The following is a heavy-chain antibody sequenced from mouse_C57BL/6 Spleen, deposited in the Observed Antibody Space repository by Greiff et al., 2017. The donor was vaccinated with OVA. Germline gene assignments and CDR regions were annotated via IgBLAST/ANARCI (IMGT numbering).Heavy chain of an antibody. CDR1: GYTFTSYG. CDR3: ARGGGNYVNAMDY. Sequence: VQGVESGAELARPGASVKLSCKASGYTFTSYGISWVKQRTGQGLEWIGEIYPRSGNTYYNEKFKGKATLTADKSSSTAYMELRSLTSEDSAVYFCARGGGNYVNAMDYWGQGTSVTVSS. D-gene: IGHD2-1*01. CDR2: IYPRSGNT. V-gene: IGHV1-81*01. J-gene: IGHJ4*01.